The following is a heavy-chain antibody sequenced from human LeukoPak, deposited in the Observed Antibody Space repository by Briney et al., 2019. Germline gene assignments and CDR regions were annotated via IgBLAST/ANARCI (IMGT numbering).Heavy chain of an antibody. CDR2: INHSGST. D-gene: IGHD4-11*01. Sequence: SSETLSLTCAVYGGSFSGYYWSWIRQPPGKGLEWIGEINHSGSTNYNPSLKSRVTISVDTSKNQFSLKLSSVTAADTAVYYCARGGDSKGFDPWGQGTLVTVSS. V-gene: IGHV4-34*01. CDR1: GGSFSGYY. CDR3: ARGGDSKGFDP. J-gene: IGHJ5*02.